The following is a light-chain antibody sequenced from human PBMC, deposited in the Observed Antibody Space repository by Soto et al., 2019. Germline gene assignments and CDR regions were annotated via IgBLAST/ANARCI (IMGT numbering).Light chain of an antibody. CDR2: DAS. CDR3: QQYDNLLSLT. J-gene: IGKJ4*01. CDR1: QDISNY. Sequence: DIQMTQSPSSLSASVGDRVTITCQASQDISNYLNWYHQKPGKAPKLLIYDASNLETGVPSRFSGSGSGTDFTFTSSSLQPEDIATYYCQQYDNLLSLTFGGGTKVEIK. V-gene: IGKV1-33*01.